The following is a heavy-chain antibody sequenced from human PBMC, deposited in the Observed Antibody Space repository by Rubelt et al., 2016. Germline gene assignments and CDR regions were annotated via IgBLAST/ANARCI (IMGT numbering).Heavy chain of an antibody. D-gene: IGHD3-16*01. CDR3: AKLVADYDYVWGVPTY. V-gene: IGHV3-30*04. J-gene: IGHJ4*02. CDR1: GFTFSSYA. CDR2: ISHDGSNE. Sequence: GRSLRLSCAASGFTFSSYAMHWVRQAPGKGLEWVAVISHDGSNEYYADSVKGRFTISRDNPKNTLYLQMNSLRAEDTAVYYCAKLVADYDYVWGVPTYWGQGTLVTVSS.